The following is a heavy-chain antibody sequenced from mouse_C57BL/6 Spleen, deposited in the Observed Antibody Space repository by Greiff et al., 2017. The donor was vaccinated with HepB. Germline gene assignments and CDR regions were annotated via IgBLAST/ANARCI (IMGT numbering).Heavy chain of an antibody. Sequence: EVQLQESGPGLVKPSQSLSLTCSVTGYSITSGYYWNWIRQFPGNKLEWMGYISYDGSNNYNPSLKNRISITRDTSKNQFFLKLNSVTTEDTATYYCARDLYYSNFAYWGQGTLVTVSA. CDR3: ARDLYYSNFAY. J-gene: IGHJ3*01. V-gene: IGHV3-6*01. CDR2: ISYDGSN. CDR1: GYSITSGYY. D-gene: IGHD2-5*01.